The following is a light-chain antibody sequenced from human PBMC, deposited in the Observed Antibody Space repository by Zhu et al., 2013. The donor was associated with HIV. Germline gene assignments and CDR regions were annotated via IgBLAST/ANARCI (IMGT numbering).Light chain of an antibody. V-gene: IGLV2-14*01. CDR3: CSYAGAYTYV. J-gene: IGLJ1*01. Sequence: QSALTQPASVSGSPGQSITISCTGTSSDVGGYNYVSWYQQHPGKAPKLMLYEITIRPSGVSDRFSGSKSGNTASLTISGLQAEDEAAYYCCSYAGAYTYVFGSGTEVTVI. CDR2: EIT. CDR1: SSDVGGYNY.